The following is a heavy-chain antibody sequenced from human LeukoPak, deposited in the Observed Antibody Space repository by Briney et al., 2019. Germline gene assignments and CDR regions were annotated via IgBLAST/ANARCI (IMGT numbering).Heavy chain of an antibody. CDR1: GFTFDDYA. J-gene: IGHJ3*02. Sequence: GGSLRLSCAASGFTFDDYAMHWVRQAPGKGLEWVSGISWNSGSIGYADSVKGRFTISRGNAKNSLYLQMNSLRAEDTALYYCATASEYGDAAFDIWGQGTMVTVSS. CDR3: ATASEYGDAAFDI. D-gene: IGHD4-17*01. CDR2: ISWNSGSI. V-gene: IGHV3-9*01.